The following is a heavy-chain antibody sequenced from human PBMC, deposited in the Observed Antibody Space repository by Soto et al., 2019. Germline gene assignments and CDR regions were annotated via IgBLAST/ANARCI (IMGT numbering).Heavy chain of an antibody. CDR1: GGSISSGGYS. J-gene: IGHJ4*02. CDR3: ARVPDY. CDR2: MYHSGST. Sequence: PSETLSLTCAVSGGSISSGGYSWSWIRQPPGKGLEWIGYMYHSGSTYYNPSLKSRVTISIDRPKTQFSLKLCFVPAADAAFYYCARVPDYWGQGILVTVSS. V-gene: IGHV4-30-2*01. D-gene: IGHD2-2*01.